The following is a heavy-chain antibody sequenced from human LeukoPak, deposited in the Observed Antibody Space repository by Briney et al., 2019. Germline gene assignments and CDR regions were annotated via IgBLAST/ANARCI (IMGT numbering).Heavy chain of an antibody. J-gene: IGHJ4*02. Sequence: GRSLRLSCAASGFTFSSYAMHWVRQAPGKGLEWVAVISYDGSNKYYADSVKGRFTISRDNSKNTLYLQMNSLRAEDTAVYYCARDVEYNWNYVPYFDYWGQGTLVTVSS. CDR3: ARDVEYNWNYVPYFDY. D-gene: IGHD1-7*01. CDR1: GFTFSSYA. V-gene: IGHV3-30-3*01. CDR2: ISYDGSNK.